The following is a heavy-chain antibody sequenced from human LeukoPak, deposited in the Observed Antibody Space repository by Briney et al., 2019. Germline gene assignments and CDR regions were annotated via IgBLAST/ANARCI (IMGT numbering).Heavy chain of an antibody. J-gene: IGHJ5*02. CDR2: IYHSGST. V-gene: IGHV4-38-2*01. D-gene: IGHD3-3*01. Sequence: PSETLSLTCAVSGYSISSGYHWGWIRQPPGKGLEWIGSIYHSGSTYYNPSLKSRVTISVDTSKNQFSLKLSSVTAADTAVYYCARQGTFGNYDFWSDYSIDPWGQGTLVTVSS. CDR1: GYSISSGYH. CDR3: ARQGTFGNYDFWSDYSIDP.